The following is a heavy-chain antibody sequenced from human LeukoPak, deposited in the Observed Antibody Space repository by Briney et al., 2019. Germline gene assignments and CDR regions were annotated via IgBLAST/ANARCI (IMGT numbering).Heavy chain of an antibody. D-gene: IGHD5-12*01. CDR3: ARGGGYDYPTSY. J-gene: IGHJ4*02. CDR2: IYYSGST. CDR1: GGPISSGDYY. V-gene: IGHV4-30-4*08. Sequence: SETLSLTCTVSGGPISSGDYYWSWIRQPPGKGLEWIGYIYYSGSTYYNPSLKSRVTISVDTSKNQFSLKLSSVTAADTAVYYCARGGGYDYPTSYWGQGTLVTVSS.